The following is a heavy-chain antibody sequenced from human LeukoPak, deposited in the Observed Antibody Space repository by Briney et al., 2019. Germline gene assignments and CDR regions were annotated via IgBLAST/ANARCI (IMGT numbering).Heavy chain of an antibody. D-gene: IGHD2-15*01. V-gene: IGHV1-69*04. Sequence: SVTVSCKASGGTFSSYAISWVRQAPGQGLEWMGRIIPILGMANYAQKFQGRVTITADKSTSTAYMELSSLRSEDTAVYYCASPAKGYCSGGSCYRWYFDLWGRGTLVTVSS. CDR3: ASPAKGYCSGGSCYRWYFDL. CDR2: IIPILGMA. CDR1: GGTFSSYA. J-gene: IGHJ2*01.